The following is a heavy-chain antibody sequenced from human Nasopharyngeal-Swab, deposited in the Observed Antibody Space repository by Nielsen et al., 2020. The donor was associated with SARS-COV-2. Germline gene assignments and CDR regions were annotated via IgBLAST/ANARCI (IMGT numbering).Heavy chain of an antibody. V-gene: IGHV3-33*01. Sequence: GGSLRLSCAASGFTFSSYGMHWVRQAPGKGLEWVAVIWYDGSNKYYADSVKGRFTISRDNSKNTLYLQMNSLRAEDTAVYYCARDDGVDTAMDELDYWGQGTLVTVSS. D-gene: IGHD5-18*01. CDR3: ARDDGVDTAMDELDY. CDR1: GFTFSSYG. J-gene: IGHJ4*02. CDR2: IWYDGSNK.